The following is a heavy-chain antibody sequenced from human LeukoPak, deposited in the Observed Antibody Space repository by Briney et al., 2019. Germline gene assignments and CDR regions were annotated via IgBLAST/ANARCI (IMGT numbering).Heavy chain of an antibody. J-gene: IGHJ4*02. CDR3: ARGVGVTIRTSNFDY. Sequence: PGGSLRLSCAASGFTFSNYDMSWVRQAPGKGLEWVSSISTTSDYIYSAGSVKGRFTVSRDNGKNSLFLQRDRVRAEDTVVYYCARGVGVTIRTSNFDYWGQGTLVTASS. V-gene: IGHV3-21*01. CDR2: ISTTSDYI. CDR1: GFTFSNYD. D-gene: IGHD1-26*01.